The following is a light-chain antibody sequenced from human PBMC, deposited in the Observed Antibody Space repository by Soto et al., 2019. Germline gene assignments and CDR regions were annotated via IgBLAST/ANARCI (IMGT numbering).Light chain of an antibody. J-gene: IGKJ1*01. Sequence: IEMTPSPATLSVSPGERATLSCRASQSFSSNLAWYQQRVGQAPKLLIYDASTRATGIPARFSGSGSGTEFTLTISSLQSEDFAVYYCQQYNDWPETFGQGTKVDI. CDR1: QSFSSN. V-gene: IGKV3-15*01. CDR2: DAS. CDR3: QQYNDWPET.